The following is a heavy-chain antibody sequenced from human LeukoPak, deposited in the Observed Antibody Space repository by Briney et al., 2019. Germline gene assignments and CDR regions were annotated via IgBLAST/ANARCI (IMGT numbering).Heavy chain of an antibody. CDR2: ISSSSSYI. Sequence: GGSLRLSCAASGFTFSSYSMNWVRQAPGKGLEWVSSISSSSSYIYYADSVKGRFTISRDNAKNSLYLQMNSLRAEDTAVYYCARDGREYSSSSHYYYYMDVWGKGTTVTVSS. CDR1: GFTFSSYS. D-gene: IGHD6-6*01. V-gene: IGHV3-21*04. J-gene: IGHJ6*03. CDR3: ARDGREYSSSSHYYYYMDV.